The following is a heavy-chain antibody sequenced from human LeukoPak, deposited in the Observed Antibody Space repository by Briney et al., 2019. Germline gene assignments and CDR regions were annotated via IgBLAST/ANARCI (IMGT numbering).Heavy chain of an antibody. Sequence: GGSLRLSCAAYGFTFSRYAMSWVRQAPGKGLEWVSSLSASGGNTYSADSVKGRFTISRDNSKDTLDLQMNSLRAEDTAIYYCAKDRGSYGDYAVFDFWGQGTLVTVSS. D-gene: IGHD4-17*01. CDR1: GFTFSRYA. CDR2: LSASGGNT. V-gene: IGHV3-23*01. CDR3: AKDRGSYGDYAVFDF. J-gene: IGHJ4*02.